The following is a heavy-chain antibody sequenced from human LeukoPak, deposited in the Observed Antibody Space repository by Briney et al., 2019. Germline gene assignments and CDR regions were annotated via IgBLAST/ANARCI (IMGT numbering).Heavy chain of an antibody. Sequence: GGSLRLSCAASGFTFSRYSMNWVRQAPGKGLEWVSSISSSGDYKYYADSLKGRFTISRDSAKNSLYLQMNSLRAEDTALYYCARDIQLWSYFDYWGQGTLVTVSS. CDR3: ARDIQLWSYFDY. D-gene: IGHD5-18*01. CDR1: GFTFSRYS. J-gene: IGHJ4*02. CDR2: ISSSGDYK. V-gene: IGHV3-21*04.